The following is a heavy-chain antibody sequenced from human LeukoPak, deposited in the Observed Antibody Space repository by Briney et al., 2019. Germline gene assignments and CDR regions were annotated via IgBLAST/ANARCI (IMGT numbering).Heavy chain of an antibody. CDR1: RFTFSSYA. J-gene: IGHJ4*02. V-gene: IGHV3-21*01. CDR3: ARHITTPYYFDY. D-gene: IGHD3-10*01. CDR2: ISSSSSYI. Sequence: KAGGSLRLSCAASRFTFSSYAMSWVRQAPGKGLEWVSSISSSSSYIYYADSVKGRFTISRDNAKNSLYLQMNSLRAEDTAVYYCARHITTPYYFDYWGQGTLVTVSS.